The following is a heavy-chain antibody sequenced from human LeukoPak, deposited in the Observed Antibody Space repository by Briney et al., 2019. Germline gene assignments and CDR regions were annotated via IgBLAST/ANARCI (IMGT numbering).Heavy chain of an antibody. CDR2: IYYSGST. CDR3: ARNQGGVAWRASMDV. CDR1: VGSIRGYY. J-gene: IGHJ6*03. D-gene: IGHD2-21*01. V-gene: IGHV4-59*01. Sequence: PSETLSLTCTVSVGSIRGYYRIWIRQPPGKGLEWIGYIYYSGSTNYNPSLKSRVTISVDTSKNQFSLKLSSVTAADTAVYYCARNQGGVAWRASMDVWGKGSTVTVSS.